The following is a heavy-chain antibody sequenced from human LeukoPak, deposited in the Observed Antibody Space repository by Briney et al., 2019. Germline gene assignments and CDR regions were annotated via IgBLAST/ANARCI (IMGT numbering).Heavy chain of an antibody. V-gene: IGHV1-18*04. J-gene: IGHJ4*02. CDR2: ISAYNGNT. CDR3: ARDNIFVGATLNPTVGFDY. Sequence: ASVKVSCKASGYTFTSYYMHWVRQAPGQGLEWMGWISAYNGNTNYAQKLQGRVTMTTDTSTSTAYMELRSLGSDDTAVYYCARDNIFVGATLNPTVGFDYWGQGTLVTVSS. D-gene: IGHD1-26*01. CDR1: GYTFTSYY.